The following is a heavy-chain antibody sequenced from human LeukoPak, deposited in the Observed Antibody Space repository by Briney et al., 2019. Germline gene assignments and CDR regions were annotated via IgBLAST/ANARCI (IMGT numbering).Heavy chain of an antibody. CDR3: ARLWGYYGSGSYYKRHNWFDP. D-gene: IGHD3-10*01. CDR1: GYSISSGYY. V-gene: IGHV4-38-2*02. J-gene: IGHJ5*02. Sequence: SETLSLTCTVSGYSISSGYYWGWIRQPPGKGLEWIGSIYHSGRTFYNPSLKSRVTISVDTSKNQFSLKLSSVTAADTAVYYCARLWGYYGSGSYYKRHNWFDPWGQGTLVTVSS. CDR2: IYHSGRT.